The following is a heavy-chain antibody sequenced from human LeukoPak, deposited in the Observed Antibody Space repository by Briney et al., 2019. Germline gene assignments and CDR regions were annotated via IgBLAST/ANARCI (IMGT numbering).Heavy chain of an antibody. CDR1: GGSVSSASNY. CDR3: ATIGRLGPLKNYSGMDV. V-gene: IGHV4-61*01. D-gene: IGHD3-10*01. J-gene: IGHJ6*02. Sequence: PSETLSLTCTVSGGSVSSASNYWSWIRQPPGKGLEWIGYMYYSGSTSYNPSLKSRVTISVDTSKNQFSLKLSSVTAADTAVYYCATIGRLGPLKNYSGMDVWGQGTTVTVSS. CDR2: MYYSGST.